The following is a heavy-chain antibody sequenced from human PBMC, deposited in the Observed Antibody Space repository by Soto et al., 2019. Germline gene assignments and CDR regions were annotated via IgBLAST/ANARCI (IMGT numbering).Heavy chain of an antibody. D-gene: IGHD5-18*01. V-gene: IGHV5-10-1*01. J-gene: IGHJ4*02. CDR3: ARGEGYSQEVNY. CDR2: IDPSDSYT. Sequence: PGESLKISCKGSGYSFTSYWIGWVRQMPGKGLEWMGRIDPSDSYTNYSPSFQGHVTISADKSISTAYLQWSSLKASDTAMYYCARGEGYSQEVNYWGQGTLVTVSS. CDR1: GYSFTSYW.